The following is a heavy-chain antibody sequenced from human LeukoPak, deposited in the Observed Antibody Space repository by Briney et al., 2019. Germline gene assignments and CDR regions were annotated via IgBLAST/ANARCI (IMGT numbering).Heavy chain of an antibody. D-gene: IGHD2-15*01. CDR1: GFIFSSYW. CDR2: INVDGSST. V-gene: IGHV3-74*01. Sequence: PGGSLRLSCAASGFIFSSYWMHWVRQAPGKGLVWVSRINVDGSSTYYADSVKGRFTISRDNAKNTVYLQMNSLRADDTAVYYCTRDPNCTGGSCYGNDYWGQGTLVTVSS. CDR3: TRDPNCTGGSCYGNDY. J-gene: IGHJ4*02.